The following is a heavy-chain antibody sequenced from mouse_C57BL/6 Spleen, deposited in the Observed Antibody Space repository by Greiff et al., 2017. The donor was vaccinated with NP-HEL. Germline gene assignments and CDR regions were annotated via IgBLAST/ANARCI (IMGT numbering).Heavy chain of an antibody. CDR1: GYTFTDYY. Sequence: EVQLQQSGPELVKPGASVKISCKASGYTFTDYYMNWVKQSHGKSLEWIGDINPNNGGTSYNQKFKGKATLTVDKSSSTAYMELRSLTSEDSAVYYCARPWDVAWFAYWGQGTLVTVSA. V-gene: IGHV1-26*01. CDR2: INPNNGGT. CDR3: ARPWDVAWFAY. D-gene: IGHD4-1*01. J-gene: IGHJ3*01.